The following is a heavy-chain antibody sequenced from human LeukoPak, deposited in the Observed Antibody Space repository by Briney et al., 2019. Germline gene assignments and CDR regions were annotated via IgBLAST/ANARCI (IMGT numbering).Heavy chain of an antibody. D-gene: IGHD5-24*01. CDR3: ARDRDGYNTAIFDY. Sequence: GGSLRLSCAASGFTLSSYAMHWVRQAPGKGLEWVAVISYDGSNKYYADSVKGRFTISRDNSKNTLYLQMNSLRAEDTAVYYCARDRDGYNTAIFDYWGQGTLVTVSS. CDR2: ISYDGSNK. V-gene: IGHV3-30-3*01. J-gene: IGHJ4*02. CDR1: GFTLSSYA.